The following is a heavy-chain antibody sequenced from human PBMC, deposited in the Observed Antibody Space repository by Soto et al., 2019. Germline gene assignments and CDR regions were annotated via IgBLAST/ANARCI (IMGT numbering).Heavy chain of an antibody. V-gene: IGHV1-3*01. D-gene: IGHD1-26*01. CDR3: ARDVGATGD. J-gene: IGHJ4*02. Sequence: QVQLVQSGAEVKKPGASVKVSCKASGYTFTSYAMHWVRQAPGQRLEWMGWINAGNGNTKYSQKFQGSVTTTRDTSASTAYTDLSSLRSEDTAVYYCARDVGATGDWGQGTPVTVSS. CDR1: GYTFTSYA. CDR2: INAGNGNT.